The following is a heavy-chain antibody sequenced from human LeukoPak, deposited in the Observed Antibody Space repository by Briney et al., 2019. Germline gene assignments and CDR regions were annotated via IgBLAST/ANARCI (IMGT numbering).Heavy chain of an antibody. CDR1: GYTFTSYG. Sequence: ASVKVSCKASGYTFTSYGISWVRQAPGQGLEWMGWISAYNGNTNYAQKLQGRVTMTTDTSTSTAYMELSSLRSEDTAVYYCALYCSSTSCLATNSPWGQGTLVTVSS. D-gene: IGHD2-2*01. V-gene: IGHV1-18*01. J-gene: IGHJ5*02. CDR2: ISAYNGNT. CDR3: ALYCSSTSCLATNSP.